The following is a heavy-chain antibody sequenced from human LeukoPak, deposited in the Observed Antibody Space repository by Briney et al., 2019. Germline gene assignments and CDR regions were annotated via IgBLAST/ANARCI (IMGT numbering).Heavy chain of an antibody. CDR2: ISYDGSNK. Sequence: GGSLRLSCAASGFTFSSYGMHWVRQAPGKGLEWVAVISYDGSNKYYADSVKGRFTISRDNSKNTLYLQMNSLRAEDTAVYYCARGLAAAGFDPWGQGTLVTVSS. J-gene: IGHJ5*02. CDR1: GFTFSSYG. V-gene: IGHV3-30*03. D-gene: IGHD6-13*01. CDR3: ARGLAAAGFDP.